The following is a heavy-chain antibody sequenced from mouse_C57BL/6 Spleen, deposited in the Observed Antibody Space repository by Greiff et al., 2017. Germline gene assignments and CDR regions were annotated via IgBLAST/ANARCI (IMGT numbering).Heavy chain of an antibody. CDR3: ARSGSYGYFDV. D-gene: IGHD3-2*02. CDR2: INPGSGGT. Sequence: VQLQQSGAELVRPGTSVKVSCKASGYAFTNYLIEWVKQRPGQGLEWIGVINPGSGGTNYNEKFKGKATLTADKSSSTAYMQLSSLTSEDSAVYFCARSGSYGYFDVWGTGTTVTVSS. CDR1: GYAFTNYL. V-gene: IGHV1-54*01. J-gene: IGHJ1*03.